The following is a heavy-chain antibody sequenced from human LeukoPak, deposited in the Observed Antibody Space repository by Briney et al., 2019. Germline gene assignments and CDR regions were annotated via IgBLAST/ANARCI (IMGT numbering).Heavy chain of an antibody. CDR2: IYSGGST. V-gene: IGHV3-53*01. J-gene: IGHJ4*02. D-gene: IGHD3-22*01. Sequence: GGSLRLSCAASGFTVSSNYMSWVSQAPGKGLEWVSVIYSGGSTYYADSVKGRFTISRDNSKNTLYLQMNSLRAEDTAVYYCARDHSGYLTYYFDYWGQGTLVTVSS. CDR1: GFTVSSNY. CDR3: ARDHSGYLTYYFDY.